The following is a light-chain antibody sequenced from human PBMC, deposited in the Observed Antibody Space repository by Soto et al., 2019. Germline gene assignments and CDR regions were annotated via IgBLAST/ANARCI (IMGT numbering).Light chain of an antibody. V-gene: IGLV2-8*01. CDR2: EVN. J-gene: IGLJ1*01. CDR3: SAYTVSSYV. Sequence: QSALTQPPSASGSPGQSVAISCTGTSSDVGGYTYVSWYQQHPGKAPKLMIYEVNKRPSGVPDRSSGSKSGNTASLTVSDLRAEDDAYYCCSAYTVSSYVFGTGTKVTVL. CDR1: SSDVGGYTY.